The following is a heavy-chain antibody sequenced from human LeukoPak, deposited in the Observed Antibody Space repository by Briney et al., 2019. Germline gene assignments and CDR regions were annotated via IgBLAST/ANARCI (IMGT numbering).Heavy chain of an antibody. CDR2: IYHDERT. CDR1: GFSISHGYF. V-gene: IGHV4-38-2*01. J-gene: IGHJ4*02. D-gene: IGHD3-16*02. CDR3: AISPGVSPFDS. Sequence: SETLTLTCAVSGFSISHGYFWGWGRQPPGRGVEGISSIYHDERTYYTASVKSRSTISGDKSKNQFSLELGAVSAAATAVYFCAISPGVSPFDSRVQGIQASVCS.